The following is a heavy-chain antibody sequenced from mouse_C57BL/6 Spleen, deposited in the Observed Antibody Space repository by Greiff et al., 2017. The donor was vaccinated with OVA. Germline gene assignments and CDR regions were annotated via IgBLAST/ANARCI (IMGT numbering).Heavy chain of an antibody. CDR3: ARGNYYAYFDY. CDR1: GYTFTDYN. J-gene: IGHJ2*01. V-gene: IGHV1-18*01. Sequence: VQLQQSGPELVKPGASVKIPCKASGYTFTDYNMDWVKQSPGKSLEWIGDINPNNGGTIYNQKFKGKATLTVDKSSSTAYMELRSLTSEDTAVYYCARGNYYAYFDYWGQGTTLTVSS. CDR2: INPNNGGT. D-gene: IGHD1-1*01.